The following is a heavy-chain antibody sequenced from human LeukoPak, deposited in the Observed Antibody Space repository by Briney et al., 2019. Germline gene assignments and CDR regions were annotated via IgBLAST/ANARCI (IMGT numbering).Heavy chain of an antibody. V-gene: IGHV3-21*01. CDR3: AFSSSSWSGAFDI. CDR2: ISSGSSYI. Sequence: GGSLRLSCAASGFTFSSYSMNWVRQAPGKGLEWVSSISSGSSYIYYADSVKGRFTISRDNAKNSLYLQMNSLRAEDTAVYYCAFSSSSWSGAFDIWGQGTMVTVSS. CDR1: GFTFSSYS. D-gene: IGHD6-13*01. J-gene: IGHJ3*02.